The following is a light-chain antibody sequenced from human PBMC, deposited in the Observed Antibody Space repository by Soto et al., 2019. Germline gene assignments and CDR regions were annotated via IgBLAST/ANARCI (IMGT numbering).Light chain of an antibody. J-gene: IGLJ2*01. Sequence: SYELTQPPSVSVAPGKTARITCGGNKIGSKSVHWYQQKPGQAPVLGIYYDSDRPSGIPERFSGSNSGNTATLTISRVEAGDEADYYCQVWDSSSDHVVFGGGTKLTVL. CDR1: KIGSKS. CDR3: QVWDSSSDHVV. V-gene: IGLV3-21*04. CDR2: YDS.